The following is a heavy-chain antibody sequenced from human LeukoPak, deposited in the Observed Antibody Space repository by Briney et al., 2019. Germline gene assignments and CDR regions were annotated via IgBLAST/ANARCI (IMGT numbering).Heavy chain of an antibody. J-gene: IGHJ4*02. V-gene: IGHV3-74*01. CDR2: INTDGTVT. Sequence: GGSLRLSCAASGFTFSKYWMLWVRQAPGKGLESVSRINTDGTVTTYADSVKGRFTVSRDNADNTMFLQMNSVRDEDTAVYYCAKEWGAYYDSSGYGVDYWGQGTLVTVSS. CDR3: AKEWGAYYDSSGYGVDY. CDR1: GFTFSKYW. D-gene: IGHD3-22*01.